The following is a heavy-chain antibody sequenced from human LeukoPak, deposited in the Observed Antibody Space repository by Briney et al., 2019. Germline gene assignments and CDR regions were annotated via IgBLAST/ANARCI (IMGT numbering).Heavy chain of an antibody. D-gene: IGHD4-17*01. CDR3: ARSWGDYGDYGHCYFDY. J-gene: IGHJ4*02. CDR1: GGSISSSSYY. CDR2: IYYSGST. Sequence: SETLSLTCTVSGGSISSSSYYWGWIRQPPGTGLEWIGSIYYSGSTYYNPSLKSRVTISVDTSKNQFSLKLSSVTAADTAVYYCARSWGDYGDYGHCYFDYWGQGTLVTVSS. V-gene: IGHV4-39*07.